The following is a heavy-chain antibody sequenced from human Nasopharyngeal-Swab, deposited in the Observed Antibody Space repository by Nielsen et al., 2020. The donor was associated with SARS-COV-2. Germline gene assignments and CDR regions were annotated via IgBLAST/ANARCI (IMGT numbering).Heavy chain of an antibody. CDR2: ISYDGSNR. J-gene: IGHJ4*02. D-gene: IGHD2-15*01. Sequence: GESLKISCAASVFTFNKYGLHWVRQAPGKGLEWVAGISYDGSNRYYAGSVKGRFTISRDNSKNTLYLQINSLRPEDTAVYYCAKDFSVTYSHLGYWCQGTLVTVSS. CDR3: AKDFSVTYSHLGY. V-gene: IGHV3-30*18. CDR1: VFTFNKYG.